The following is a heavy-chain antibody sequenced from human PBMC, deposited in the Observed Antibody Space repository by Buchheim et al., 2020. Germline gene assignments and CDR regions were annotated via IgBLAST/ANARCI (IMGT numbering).Heavy chain of an antibody. J-gene: IGHJ4*02. V-gene: IGHV4-39*01. Sequence: QLQLQESGPGLVKPSETLSLTCTVSGGSISSSTYYWGWIRQPPGKGLEWIGSINYSGSTYYNPSLRSRVTKSVDTSKNQFSLKLSSVTAADTAVYYCARREVRRDGYKFYGGIDYWGQGTL. CDR2: INYSGST. D-gene: IGHD5-24*01. CDR3: ARREVRRDGYKFYGGIDY. CDR1: GGSISSSTYY.